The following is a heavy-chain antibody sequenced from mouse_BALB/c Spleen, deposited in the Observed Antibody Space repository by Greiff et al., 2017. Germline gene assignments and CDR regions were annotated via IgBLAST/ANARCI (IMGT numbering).Heavy chain of an antibody. Sequence: DVKLVESGGGLVQPGGSRKLSCAASGFTFSSFGMHWVRQAPEKGLEWVAYISSGSSTIYYADTVKGRFTISRDNPKNTLFLQMTSLRSEDTAMYYCARRDDYDDYYYAMDYWGQGTSVTVSS. D-gene: IGHD2-4*01. CDR2: ISSGSSTI. CDR1: GFTFSSFG. J-gene: IGHJ4*01. V-gene: IGHV5-17*02. CDR3: ARRDDYDDYYYAMDY.